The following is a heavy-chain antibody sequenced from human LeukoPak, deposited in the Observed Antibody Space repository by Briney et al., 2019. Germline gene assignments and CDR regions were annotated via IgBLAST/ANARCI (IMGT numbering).Heavy chain of an antibody. Sequence: HSGGSLRLSCAASGFTFSSYAMSWVRQAPGKGLEWVSAISGSGGSTYYTDSVKGRFTISRDNSKDTLYLQMNSLRAEDTAVYYCARGRSVGATRSFDYWGQGTLVTVPS. CDR2: ISGSGGST. J-gene: IGHJ4*02. CDR1: GFTFSSYA. CDR3: ARGRSVGATRSFDY. V-gene: IGHV3-23*01. D-gene: IGHD1-26*01.